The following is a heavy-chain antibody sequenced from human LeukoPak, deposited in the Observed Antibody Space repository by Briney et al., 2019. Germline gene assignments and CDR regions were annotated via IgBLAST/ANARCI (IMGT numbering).Heavy chain of an antibody. V-gene: IGHV4-59*01. D-gene: IGHD2-2*01. CDR3: ARGIKGVVVPAATELYNWFDP. Sequence: GSLRLSCAASGFTLSSYSMNWVRQAPGKGLEWIGYIYYSGSTNYNPSLKSRVTISVDTSKNQFSLKLSSVTAADTAVYYCARGIKGVVVPAATELYNWFDPWGQGTLVTVSS. J-gene: IGHJ5*02. CDR1: GFTLSSYS. CDR2: IYYSGST.